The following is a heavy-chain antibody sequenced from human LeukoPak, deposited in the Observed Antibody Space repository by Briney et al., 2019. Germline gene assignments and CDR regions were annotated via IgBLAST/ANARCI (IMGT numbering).Heavy chain of an antibody. J-gene: IGHJ4*02. CDR1: GYTFTGYY. Sequence: ASVKVSCKASGYTFTGYYMHWVRQAPGQGLEWMGWINPNSGGTNYAQKFQGRVTMTRDTSISTAYMELSRLRSDDTAVYYCARARIAAAGVTDNYWGQGALVTVSS. CDR2: INPNSGGT. V-gene: IGHV1-2*02. D-gene: IGHD6-13*01. CDR3: ARARIAAAGVTDNY.